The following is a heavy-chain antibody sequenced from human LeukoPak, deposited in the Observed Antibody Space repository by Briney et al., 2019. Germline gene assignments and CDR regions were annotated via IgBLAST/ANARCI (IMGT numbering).Heavy chain of an antibody. CDR1: GFTFSSYG. CDR3: ANEYCSSTSCYEGNFDY. V-gene: IGHV3-30*02. J-gene: IGHJ4*02. Sequence: GGSLRLSCAASGFTFSSYGMHWVRQAPGKGLEWVAFIRYDGSNKYYADSVKGRFTISRDNSKNTLYLQMNSLRAEDTAVYYCANEYCSSTSCYEGNFDYWGQGALVTVSS. D-gene: IGHD2-2*01. CDR2: IRYDGSNK.